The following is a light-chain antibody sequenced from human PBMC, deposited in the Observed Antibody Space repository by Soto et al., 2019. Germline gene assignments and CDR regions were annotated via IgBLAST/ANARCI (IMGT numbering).Light chain of an antibody. V-gene: IGKV3-20*01. CDR2: GTS. CDR1: QSVSSSY. J-gene: IGKJ1*01. CDR3: QQYGSSSWT. Sequence: EIGLTQSPGTLSLSPGERATLSCRASQSVSSSYLAWYQQKPGQAPRLLIYGTSSRATAIPDRFSGSGSGTDFTLTISRLEPEDFAVYYCQQYGSSSWTFGQGTKVEI.